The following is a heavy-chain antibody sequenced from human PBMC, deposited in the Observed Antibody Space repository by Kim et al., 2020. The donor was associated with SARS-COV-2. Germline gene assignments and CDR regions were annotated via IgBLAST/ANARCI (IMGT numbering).Heavy chain of an antibody. V-gene: IGHV4-34*01. CDR3: ARSHKYCSSTSCPYYFDY. D-gene: IGHD2-2*01. J-gene: IGHJ4*02. Sequence: RSRVTISVDTSKNQFSLKLSSVTAADTAVYYCARSHKYCSSTSCPYYFDYWGQGTLVTVSS.